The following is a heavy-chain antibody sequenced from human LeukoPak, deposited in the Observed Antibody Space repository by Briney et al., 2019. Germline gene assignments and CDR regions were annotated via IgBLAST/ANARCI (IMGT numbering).Heavy chain of an antibody. V-gene: IGHV1-69*05. J-gene: IGHJ4*02. CDR2: IIPIFGTA. CDR3: ASYSYYDFWSGYPIGGFDY. D-gene: IGHD3-3*01. Sequence: SVKVSCKASGGTFSSYAISWVRQAPGQGLEWMGGIIPIFGTANYAQKFQGRVTITTDESTSTAYMELSSLRSEDTAVYYCASYSYYDFWSGYPIGGFDYWGQGTLVTVSS. CDR1: GGTFSSYA.